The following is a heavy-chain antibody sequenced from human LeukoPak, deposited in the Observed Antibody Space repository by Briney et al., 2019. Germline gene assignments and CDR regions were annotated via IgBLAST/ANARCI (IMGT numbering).Heavy chain of an antibody. Sequence: GASVKVSCKASGYTFTGYYMHWVRQAPGQGLEWMGWINPNSGGTNYAQKFQGRVTMTRDTSISTAYMELSRLRSDDTAVYYCARDRSNAHSGSSDAFDIWGQGTMVTVSS. CDR3: ARDRSNAHSGSSDAFDI. CDR2: INPNSGGT. D-gene: IGHD1-26*01. J-gene: IGHJ3*02. CDR1: GYTFTGYY. V-gene: IGHV1-2*02.